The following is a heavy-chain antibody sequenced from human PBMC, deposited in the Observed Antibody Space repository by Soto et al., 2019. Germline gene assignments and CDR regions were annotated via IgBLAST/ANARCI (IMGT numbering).Heavy chain of an antibody. J-gene: IGHJ6*02. CDR1: GFTFSSYA. D-gene: IGHD3-16*01. CDR2: ISYDGSNK. CDR3: AREGGIRGERGMDV. V-gene: IGHV3-30-3*01. Sequence: QVQLVESGGGVVQPGRSLRLSCAASGFTFSSYAMHWVRQAPGKGLEWVAVISYDGSNKYYADSVKGRFTISRDNSKNTLYRKMNSLRAEDTAVYYCAREGGIRGERGMDVWGQGTTVTVSS.